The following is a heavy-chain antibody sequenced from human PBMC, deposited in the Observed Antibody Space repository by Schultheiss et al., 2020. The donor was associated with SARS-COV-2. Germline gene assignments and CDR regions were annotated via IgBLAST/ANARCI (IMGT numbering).Heavy chain of an antibody. CDR1: GFTFSSYA. J-gene: IGHJ4*02. CDR2: ISSSSTYL. Sequence: GGSLRLSCAASGFTFSSYAMHWVRQAPGKGLEWVASISSSSTYLSYADSVKGRFTISRDNSKNTLYLQMNSLRAEDTAIYYCARLSSVVEPAVIDDYWGQGTLVTVS. D-gene: IGHD2-2*02. V-gene: IGHV3-21*04. CDR3: ARLSSVVEPAVIDDY.